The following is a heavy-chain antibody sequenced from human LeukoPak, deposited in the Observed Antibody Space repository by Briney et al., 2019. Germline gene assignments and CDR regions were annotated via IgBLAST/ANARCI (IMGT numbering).Heavy chain of an antibody. CDR3: AKAGHDYGVPTYFDY. Sequence: GGSLRLSCTASGFTFSDYAMEWVRQAPGKGLEWVSAISGSGGSTYYADSVKGRFTISRDNSKNTLYLQMNSLRAEDTAVYYCAKAGHDYGVPTYFDYWGQGTLVTVSS. D-gene: IGHD4-17*01. V-gene: IGHV3-23*01. J-gene: IGHJ4*02. CDR1: GFTFSDYA. CDR2: ISGSGGST.